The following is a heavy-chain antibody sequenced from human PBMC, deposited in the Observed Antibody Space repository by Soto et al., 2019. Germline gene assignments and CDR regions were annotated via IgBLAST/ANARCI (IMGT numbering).Heavy chain of an antibody. D-gene: IGHD3-22*01. J-gene: IGHJ1*01. CDR3: ANRPPALYDNSASYAFQH. V-gene: IGHV3-23*01. CDR2: ISGSGGST. CDR1: GLTFSNFA. Sequence: EVQLLESGGGLVRPGGSLRLSCAASGLTFSNFAMSWVRQAPGKGLDWISVISGSGGSTYHADSVKGRFTISRDNSKNTLYLQMNSLRADDTGVYYCANRPPALYDNSASYAFQHWGQGTLVTVSS.